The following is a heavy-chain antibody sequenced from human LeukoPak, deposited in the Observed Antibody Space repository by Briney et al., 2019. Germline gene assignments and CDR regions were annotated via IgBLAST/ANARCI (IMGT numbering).Heavy chain of an antibody. CDR2: IIPILGIA. CDR1: GGIFSSYA. J-gene: IGHJ4*02. D-gene: IGHD2-21*01. CDR3: ARGSEVVVLDY. V-gene: IGHV1-69*04. Sequence: SVKVSCKASGGIFSSYAISWVRQAPGQGLEWMGRIIPILGIANYAQKFQGRVTITADKSTSTAYMELSSLRSEDTAVYYCARGSEVVVLDYWGQGTLVTVSS.